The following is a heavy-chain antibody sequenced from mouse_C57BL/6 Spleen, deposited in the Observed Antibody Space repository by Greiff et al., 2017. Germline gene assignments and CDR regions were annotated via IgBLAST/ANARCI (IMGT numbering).Heavy chain of an antibody. CDR3: ARDYGSGPGTYWYFDV. Sequence: QVQLQQPGAELVRPGSSVKLSCKASGYTFTSYWMDWVKQRPGQGLEWIGNIYPSDSETHYNQKFKDKATLTVDKSSSTAYMPLSSLTSEDSAVYYCARDYGSGPGTYWYFDVWGTGTTVTVSS. V-gene: IGHV1-61*01. D-gene: IGHD1-1*01. CDR1: GYTFTSYW. J-gene: IGHJ1*03. CDR2: IYPSDSET.